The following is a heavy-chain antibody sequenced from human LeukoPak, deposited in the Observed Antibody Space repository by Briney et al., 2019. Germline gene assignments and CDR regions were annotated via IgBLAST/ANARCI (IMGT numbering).Heavy chain of an antibody. CDR3: VRAWGSFDY. CDR1: GFTFSDYG. Sequence: GGSLRLSCAPSGFTFSDYGIHWVRPPPGKGRAWVAVMWSDGTNKYYANSVKGPFTIYRDNSKKPLYLQMNSLKVEDTAVYYCVRAWGSFDYWGQGTLVTVSS. V-gene: IGHV3-33*01. J-gene: IGHJ4*02. D-gene: IGHD3-16*01. CDR2: MWSDGTNK.